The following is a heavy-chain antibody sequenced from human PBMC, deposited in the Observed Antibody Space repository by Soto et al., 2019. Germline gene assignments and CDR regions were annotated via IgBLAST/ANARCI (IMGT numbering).Heavy chain of an antibody. CDR2: ITGSGTNT. J-gene: IGHJ4*02. V-gene: IGHV3-23*01. D-gene: IGHD3-3*01. Sequence: GGSLRLSCAASGFTISSYTMTWVRQASGKGLEWVSAITGSGTNTYYADSVKGRFTISRDNSKNTLYLQMNSLRAEDTAVYYCAKDRSPTSYYDFWSGYYDYWGQGTLVTVSS. CDR3: AKDRSPTSYYDFWSGYYDY. CDR1: GFTISSYT.